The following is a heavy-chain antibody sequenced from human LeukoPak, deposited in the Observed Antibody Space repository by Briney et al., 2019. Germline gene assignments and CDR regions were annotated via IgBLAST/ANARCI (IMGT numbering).Heavy chain of an antibody. J-gene: IGHJ5*02. CDR3: ARDFGEWLLSPNWFDP. D-gene: IGHD3-3*01. CDR1: GYRFSNYG. Sequence: ASAKVSCKASGYRFSNYGINWMRQAPGQGLEWMGWISDYNGNTNYAQKFQGRVIMTTDTSMSTAYVELRSLRSDDTAVYYCARDFGEWLLSPNWFDPWGQGTLVTVSS. CDR2: ISDYNGNT. V-gene: IGHV1-18*01.